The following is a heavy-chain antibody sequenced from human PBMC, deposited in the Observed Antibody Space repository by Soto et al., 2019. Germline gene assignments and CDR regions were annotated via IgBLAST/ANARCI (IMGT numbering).Heavy chain of an antibody. V-gene: IGHV4-31*01. CDR1: RGSISRGNYH. J-gene: IGHJ5*02. CDR2: IYYNGST. Sequence: QVQLRESGPGLVTPSQTLSLTCTVSRGSISRGNYHWSWIRQHPGKGLEWIGYIYYNGSTYYNPSLKSPITISVDTSKNQFSLKLSSVTAADTAVYYCARGYYYGSGGNWFDPWGQGTLVTVSS. CDR3: ARGYYYGSGGNWFDP. D-gene: IGHD3-10*01.